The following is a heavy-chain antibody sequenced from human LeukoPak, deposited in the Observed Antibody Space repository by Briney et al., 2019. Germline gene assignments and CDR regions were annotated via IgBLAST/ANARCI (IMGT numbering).Heavy chain of an antibody. D-gene: IGHD3-22*01. Sequence: SETLSLTCTVSGDSISSGDYYWSWIRQPAGKGLEWIGRIYTSGSTNYNPSLKSRVTISVDTSKNQFSLKLTSVTAADTAVYYCARGPYKYDGSGAFDIWGQGTKVTVSS. CDR1: GDSISSGDYY. CDR3: ARGPYKYDGSGAFDI. V-gene: IGHV4-61*02. J-gene: IGHJ3*02. CDR2: IYTSGST.